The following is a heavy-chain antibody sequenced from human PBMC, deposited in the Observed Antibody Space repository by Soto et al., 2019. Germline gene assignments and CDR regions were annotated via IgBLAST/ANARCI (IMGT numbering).Heavy chain of an antibody. D-gene: IGHD2-2*01. CDR2: IIPIFGTA. CDR3: LRRYCSRTKCSNDEYYHYYYGMDD. CDR1: GGTFSSYA. J-gene: IGHJ6*02. V-gene: IGHV1-69*01. Sequence: QVPLVQSGAEVKKPGSSVKVSCKASGGTFSSYAISWVRQAPGQGLEWMGGIIPIFGTANYAQKYQGRVTIAVDESTSTANMELSRLRCDETGVYYCLRRYCSRTKCSNDEYYHYYYGMDDWGQGTTVTV.